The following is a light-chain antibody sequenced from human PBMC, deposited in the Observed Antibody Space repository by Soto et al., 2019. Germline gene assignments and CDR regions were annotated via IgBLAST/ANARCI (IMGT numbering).Light chain of an antibody. CDR1: SSDVGGYNY. CDR3: SSYTSSSTYV. V-gene: IGLV2-14*01. Sequence: QSVLTQPAGVSGSPGQSITISCTGTSSDVGGYNYVSWYQQHPGKAPKLMIYEVSNRPSGVSNRFSGSKSGNTASLTISGLQAEDEADYYCSSYTSSSTYVFGTGTKVTVL. CDR2: EVS. J-gene: IGLJ1*01.